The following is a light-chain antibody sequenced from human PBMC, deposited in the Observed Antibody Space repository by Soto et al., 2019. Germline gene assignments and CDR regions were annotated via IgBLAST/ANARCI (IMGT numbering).Light chain of an antibody. CDR2: EVN. V-gene: IGLV2-8*01. J-gene: IGLJ2*01. Sequence: QSALTQPPSASGSPGQSVTIPCAGTSTDVGEYNYVSWYQQHPGKVPKLIIFEVNKRPSGVPDRFSGSKSGDTASLTVSGLQAEDEADYYCSSFVGAPVILGGGTKVTVL. CDR1: STDVGEYNY. CDR3: SSFVGAPVI.